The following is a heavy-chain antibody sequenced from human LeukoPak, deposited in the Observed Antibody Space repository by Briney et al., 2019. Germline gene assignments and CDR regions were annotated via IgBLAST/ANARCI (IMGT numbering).Heavy chain of an antibody. CDR3: ARRQGYCSGGSCFSPDY. J-gene: IGHJ4*02. CDR2: ISSSSSYI. Sequence: GGSLRLSCAASGFTFSSYSMNWVRQAPGKGLEWVSSISSSSSYIYYADSVKGRFTISRDNAKNSLYLQMNSLRAEDTAVYYCARRQGYCSGGSCFSPDYWGQGTLVTVSS. V-gene: IGHV3-21*01. CDR1: GFTFSSYS. D-gene: IGHD2-15*01.